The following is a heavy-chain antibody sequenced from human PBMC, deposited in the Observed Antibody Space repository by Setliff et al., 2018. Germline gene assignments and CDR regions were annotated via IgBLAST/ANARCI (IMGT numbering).Heavy chain of an antibody. J-gene: IGHJ6*03. D-gene: IGHD5-18*01. CDR2: MNPNSGNT. Sequence: GASVKVSCKASGYTFTSYDINWVRQATGQGLEWMGWMNPNSGNTGYAQKFQGRVTMTRNTSISTAYMDLSSLRFEDTAVYYCARDKLWLMGYYYYYYMDVWGKGTTVTVSS. CDR1: GYTFTSYD. CDR3: ARDKLWLMGYYYYYYMDV. V-gene: IGHV1-8*02.